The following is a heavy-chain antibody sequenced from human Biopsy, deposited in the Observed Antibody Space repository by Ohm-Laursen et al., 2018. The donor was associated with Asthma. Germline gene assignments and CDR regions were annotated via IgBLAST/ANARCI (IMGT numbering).Heavy chain of an antibody. CDR3: ARTYYDFLTGQVKDVFGV. CDR2: VNTGNGDT. V-gene: IGHV1-3*04. CDR1: GYNFISFA. D-gene: IGHD3-9*01. J-gene: IGHJ3*01. Sequence: ASVKVSCKAYGYNFISFAIHWVRQAPGQRLEWMGWVNTGNGDTKYSQKFQGRVTITRDTSASTAYMELRSPRSEDTATYYCARTYYDFLTGQVKDVFGVWGQGTMVTVSS.